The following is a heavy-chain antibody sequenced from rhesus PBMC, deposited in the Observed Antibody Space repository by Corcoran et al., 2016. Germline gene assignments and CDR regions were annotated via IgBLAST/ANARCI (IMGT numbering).Heavy chain of an antibody. J-gene: IGHJ4*01. D-gene: IGHD6-31*01. CDR2: INCSGGST. V-gene: IGHV4-106*01. CDR3: ASPAGGSGWEYFDY. Sequence: QVQLQESGPGLVKPSETLSLPCAVSGCSLRDSYYWICLLPPPWTGLYWIGYINCSGGSTYNNPSLKSRVTISIDTSKNQFSLKLSSVTAADTAVYYCASPAGGSGWEYFDYWGQGVLVTVSS. CDR1: GCSLRDSYY.